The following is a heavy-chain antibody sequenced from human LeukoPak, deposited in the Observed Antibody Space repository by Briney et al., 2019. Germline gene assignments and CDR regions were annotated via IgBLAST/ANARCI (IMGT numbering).Heavy chain of an antibody. CDR2: IYYSGST. D-gene: IGHD5-18*01. CDR3: ARRATAMVKIDY. J-gene: IGHJ4*02. V-gene: IGHV4-39*01. Sequence: KPSETLSLTCTVSGGSISSSSYYWGWIRQPPAKGLEWIGSIYYSGSTYYNPSLKSRVTISVDTSKNQFSLKLSSVTAADTAFYYWARRATAMVKIDYWGQGTLVTVSS. CDR1: GGSISSSSYY.